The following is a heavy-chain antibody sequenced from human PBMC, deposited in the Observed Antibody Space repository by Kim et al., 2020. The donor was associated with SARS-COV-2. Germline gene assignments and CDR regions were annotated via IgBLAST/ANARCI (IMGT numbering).Heavy chain of an antibody. CDR2: INTDGSGA. Sequence: GGSLRLSCAASGFNFYSHSMSWVRQAPGKGLEWVAKINTDGSGAEYADSVKGQFTISRDNTKMSLSLQMNSLRAEDTAVYYCAKEEWYRLDPWRQGTLVTVPS. CDR3: AKEEWYRLDP. D-gene: IGHD2-8*01. V-gene: IGHV3-7*03. CDR1: GFNFYSHS. J-gene: IGHJ5*02.